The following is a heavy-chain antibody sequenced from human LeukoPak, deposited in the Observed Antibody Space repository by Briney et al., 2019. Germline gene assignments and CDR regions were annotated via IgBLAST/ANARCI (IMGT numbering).Heavy chain of an antibody. V-gene: IGHV3-23*01. Sequence: PGGSLRFSCAGSGFTFSSNPLSWVRQAPGKGLEWVSAINPSGGNTYYADSVRGRFTISRDNSKNTLYLQMNTLRAEDTAVYYCATTKQARRYFDYWGQGTLVTVSS. D-gene: IGHD1-1*01. CDR3: ATTKQARRYFDY. CDR2: INPSGGNT. CDR1: GFTFSSNP. J-gene: IGHJ4*02.